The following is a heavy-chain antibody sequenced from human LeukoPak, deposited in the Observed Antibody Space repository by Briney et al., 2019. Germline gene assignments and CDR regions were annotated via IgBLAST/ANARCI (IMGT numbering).Heavy chain of an antibody. V-gene: IGHV3-66*01. CDR2: IYSGGST. CDR3: ARGYYDSSGYYYAAFDY. Sequence: GGSLRLSCAASGFTVSSNYMSWVRQAPEKGLEWVSVIYSGGSTYYADSVKGRFTISRDNSKNTLYLQMNSLRAEDTAVYYCARGYYDSSGYYYAAFDYWGQGTLVTVSS. J-gene: IGHJ4*02. D-gene: IGHD3-22*01. CDR1: GFTVSSNY.